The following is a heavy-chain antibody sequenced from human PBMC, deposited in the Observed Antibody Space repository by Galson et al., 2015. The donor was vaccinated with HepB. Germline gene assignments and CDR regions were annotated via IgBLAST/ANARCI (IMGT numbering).Heavy chain of an antibody. CDR3: ARSSHPWSGELPLDV. Sequence: PALVKPTQTLTLTCNFPGFSLSTRGMCVSWIRQPPGKALEWLARIDWDDDKYYSTSLKTRLTISKDTSKNRVVLTMTNMDPVDTATYYCARSSHPWSGELPLDVWGQGTTVTVS. J-gene: IGHJ6*02. CDR1: GFSLSTRGMC. D-gene: IGHD3-10*01. V-gene: IGHV2-70*11. CDR2: IDWDDDK.